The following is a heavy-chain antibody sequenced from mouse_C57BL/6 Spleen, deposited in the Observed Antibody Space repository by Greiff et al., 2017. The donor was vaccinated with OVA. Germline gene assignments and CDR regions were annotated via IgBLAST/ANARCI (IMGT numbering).Heavy chain of an antibody. CDR3: AIDSSGDVNFDY. D-gene: IGHD3-2*02. Sequence: QVQLQQPGAELVRPGSSVKLSCKASGYTFTSYWMDWVKQRPGQGLEWIGNIYPSDSETHYNQKFKDKATLTVDKSSSTAYMQLSSLTSEDSAVYYCAIDSSGDVNFDYWGQGTTLTVSS. CDR2: IYPSDSET. J-gene: IGHJ2*01. V-gene: IGHV1-61*01. CDR1: GYTFTSYW.